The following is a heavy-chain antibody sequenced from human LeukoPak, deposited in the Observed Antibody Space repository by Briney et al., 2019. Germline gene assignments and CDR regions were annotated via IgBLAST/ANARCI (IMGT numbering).Heavy chain of an antibody. CDR3: AMGDPHYGMDV. J-gene: IGHJ6*02. D-gene: IGHD3-16*01. Sequence: ASVKVSCKASGYTFTSYDINWMRQATGQGLEWMRWMNPNSGNTGYAQKFQGRVTMTRNTSISTAYMELSSLRSEDTAVYYCAMGDPHYGMDVWGQGTTVTVSS. CDR2: MNPNSGNT. CDR1: GYTFTSYD. V-gene: IGHV1-8*01.